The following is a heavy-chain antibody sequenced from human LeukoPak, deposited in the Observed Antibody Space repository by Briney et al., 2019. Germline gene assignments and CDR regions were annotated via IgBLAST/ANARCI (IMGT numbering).Heavy chain of an antibody. CDR3: ARSIADFGDYDSPFFDY. V-gene: IGHV3-48*03. CDR2: TNGGNTLM. D-gene: IGHD4-17*01. Sequence: GGSLRLSCAASGFTFSSFDMNWVRQAPGKGLEWVSYTNGGNTLMFYSDSVKGRFIISRDNANNSLYLQMNSLRAEDTALYYCARSIADFGDYDSPFFDYWGQGIMVTVSS. J-gene: IGHJ4*02. CDR1: GFTFSSFD.